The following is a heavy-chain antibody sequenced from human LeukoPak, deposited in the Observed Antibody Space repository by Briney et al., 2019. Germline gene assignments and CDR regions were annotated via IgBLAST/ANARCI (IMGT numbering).Heavy chain of an antibody. D-gene: IGHD3-9*01. CDR1: GGSVSSGSYY. CDR3: ARDTYDILTGYRRYFDY. CDR2: IYYSGST. Sequence: SETLSLTCTVSGGSVSSGSYYWSWIRQPPGRGLEWIGYIYYSGSTNCNPSLKSRVTISVDTSKNQFSLKLSSVTAADTAVYYCARDTYDILTGYRRYFDYWGQGTLVTVSS. V-gene: IGHV4-61*01. J-gene: IGHJ4*02.